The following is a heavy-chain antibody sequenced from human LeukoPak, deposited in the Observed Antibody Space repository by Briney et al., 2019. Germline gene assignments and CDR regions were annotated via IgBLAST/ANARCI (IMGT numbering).Heavy chain of an antibody. J-gene: IGHJ4*02. CDR3: AKDPLTAVTTPSYFDY. CDR1: GFTFSSYA. CDR2: ISGSGGST. V-gene: IGHV3-23*01. D-gene: IGHD4-11*01. Sequence: GGSLRLSCAASGFTFSSYAMSRVRQAPGKGLEWVSAISGSGGSTYYADSVKGRFTISRDNSKNTLYLQMNSLRAEDTAVYYCAKDPLTAVTTPSYFDYWGQGTLVTVSS.